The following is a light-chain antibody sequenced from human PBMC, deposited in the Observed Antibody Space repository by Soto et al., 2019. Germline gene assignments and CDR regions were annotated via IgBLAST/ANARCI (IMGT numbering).Light chain of an antibody. Sequence: DIQMTQSPSTLSASVGARVTVTCRASQSISSWLAWYQQKPGKAPKLLIYDASSLESGVPSRFSGSGSGTEFTLTISSLQPGDVATYYCQQYHSYSPFTFGPGTKVDIK. CDR2: DAS. V-gene: IGKV1-5*01. J-gene: IGKJ3*01. CDR1: QSISSW. CDR3: QQYHSYSPFT.